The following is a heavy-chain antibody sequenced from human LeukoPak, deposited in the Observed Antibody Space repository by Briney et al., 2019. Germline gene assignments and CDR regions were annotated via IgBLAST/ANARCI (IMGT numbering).Heavy chain of an antibody. CDR1: GFTFSPYS. J-gene: IGHJ6*03. CDR3: ARALGEDYYMDV. V-gene: IGHV3-21*01. D-gene: IGHD3-16*01. CDR2: ISSSSSYI. Sequence: GGSLRLSCAASGFTFSPYSMNWVRQAPGEGLEWVSSISSSSSYIYYADSVKGRFTISRDNAKDSLYLQMNSLRAEDTAVYYCARALGEDYYMDVWAKGPRSPSP.